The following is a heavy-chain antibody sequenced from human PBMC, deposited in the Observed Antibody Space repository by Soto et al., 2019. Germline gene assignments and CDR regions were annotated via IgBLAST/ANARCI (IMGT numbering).Heavy chain of an antibody. J-gene: IGHJ3*02. CDR2: ISYDGRTK. CDR1: GFTFSSYT. CDR3: ARDQSDMATTDDAFDI. V-gene: IGHV3-30-3*01. D-gene: IGHD5-18*01. Sequence: QVQLVESGGGVVQPGRSLRLSCAASGFTFSSYTMHWVRQAPGKGLEWVALISYDGRTKYYADSVKGRFTISRDNSKNTLFLQMSSLRAEDTDVYYCARDQSDMATTDDAFDIWGQGTMVTVSS.